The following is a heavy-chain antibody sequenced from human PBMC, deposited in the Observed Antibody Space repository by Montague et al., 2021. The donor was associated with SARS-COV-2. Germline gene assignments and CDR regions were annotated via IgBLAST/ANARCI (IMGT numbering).Heavy chain of an antibody. Sequence: SETLSLTCGAYGGSFSGYYWSWIRQPPGKGLEWIGEINHSGSTNYNPSLKSRVTISVDTSRKQFSLKLSSVTAADTAVYYCARGRRVLLWFGVLLSGGDYYRMDDWGQGTPVTVSS. V-gene: IGHV4-34*01. J-gene: IGHJ6*02. D-gene: IGHD3-10*01. CDR3: ARGRRVLLWFGVLLSGGDYYRMDD. CDR1: GGSFSGYY. CDR2: INHSGST.